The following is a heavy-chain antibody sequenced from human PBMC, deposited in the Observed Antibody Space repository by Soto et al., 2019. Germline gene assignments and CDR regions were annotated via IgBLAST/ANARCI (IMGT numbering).Heavy chain of an antibody. V-gene: IGHV3-23*01. J-gene: IGHJ4*01. CDR1: GFPFINYA. D-gene: IGHD3-3*01. Sequence: GGSLRLSCAASGFPFINYAINWVRQAPGKGLEWVSAISSMGDKSYFADSVRGRFTISRDNSKNTVYLQMHNLRVDDTAIYYCAKVPTIFGVVTTYFDYWGQGTLVTVSS. CDR3: AKVPTIFGVVTTYFDY. CDR2: ISSMGDKS.